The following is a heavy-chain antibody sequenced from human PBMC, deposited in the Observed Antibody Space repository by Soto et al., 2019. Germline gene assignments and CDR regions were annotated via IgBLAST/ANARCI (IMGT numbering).Heavy chain of an antibody. V-gene: IGHV2-70*01. J-gene: IGHJ4*02. D-gene: IGHD3-22*01. CDR1: GFSLSTDGMC. CDR2: IDWEDDK. Sequence: GSGPTLVNPTQTLTLTCAFSGFSLSTDGMCVSWIRQPPGKALEWLALIDWEDDKYYNASLKTRLTISKDTSKSQVVLTMTNMDPEATASYYCARAAFYYDLGGPYQGSYFDYWGQGILVTVSS. CDR3: ARAAFYYDLGGPYQGSYFDY.